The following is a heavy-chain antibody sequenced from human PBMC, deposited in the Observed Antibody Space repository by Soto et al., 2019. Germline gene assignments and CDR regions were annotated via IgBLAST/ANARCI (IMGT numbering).Heavy chain of an antibody. V-gene: IGHV3-7*01. J-gene: IGHJ4*02. D-gene: IGHD3-16*01. CDR2: MDQDGSEN. CDR3: VCGGNFCIY. CDR1: GFTFSKYW. Sequence: EVQLVESGGGLVQPGGYLRLSCAAPGFTFSKYWMTWVRQPPGKGLEWVANMDQDGSENYYVDSVRGRFTVSRDNAKNSLYLQMNSLRVEDTAVYYCVCGGNFCIYWGQGTLVTVSP.